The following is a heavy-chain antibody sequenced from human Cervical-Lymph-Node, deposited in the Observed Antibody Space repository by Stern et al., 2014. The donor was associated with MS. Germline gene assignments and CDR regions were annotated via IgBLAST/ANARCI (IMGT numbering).Heavy chain of an antibody. CDR2: IIPLFGLA. Sequence: VQLVESGAEVQKPGSSVKVSCKASGGTFSSYAINWVRQAPGQGLEWMGGIIPLFGLANYAQEFQGRVPITADDSTTTDYMELNSLKFEDTAVYYCAREGNFDHNGMDVWGQGTTVTVSS. V-gene: IGHV1-69*01. D-gene: IGHD1-7*01. J-gene: IGHJ6*02. CDR3: AREGNFDHNGMDV. CDR1: GGTFSSYA.